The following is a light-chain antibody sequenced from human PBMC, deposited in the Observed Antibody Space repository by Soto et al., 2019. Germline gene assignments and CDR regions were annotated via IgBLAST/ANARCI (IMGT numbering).Light chain of an antibody. CDR2: DVN. V-gene: IGLV2-14*01. Sequence: QSALTQPASVSGSPGQSITISCTGTSSDVGCYNLVSWYQQYPDKAPKLMIFDVNTRPSGVSYRFSGSKSGHTASLTISGLQAEDEADYYCSSYKSSSTRPYVFGTGTKLTVL. J-gene: IGLJ1*01. CDR3: SSYKSSSTRPYV. CDR1: SSDVGCYNL.